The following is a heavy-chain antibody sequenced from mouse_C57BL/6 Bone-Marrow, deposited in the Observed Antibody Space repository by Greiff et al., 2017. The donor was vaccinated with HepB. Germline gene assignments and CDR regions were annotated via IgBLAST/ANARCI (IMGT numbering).Heavy chain of an antibody. D-gene: IGHD4-1*01. CDR3: AVNWVWAMDY. V-gene: IGHV1-82*01. CDR2: IYPGDGDT. CDR1: GYAFSSSW. J-gene: IGHJ4*01. Sequence: QVQLKESGPELVKPGASVKISCKASGYAFSSSWMNWVKQRPGKGLEWIGRIYPGDGDTNYNGKFKGKATLTADKSSSTAYMQLSSLTSEDSAVYFCAVNWVWAMDYWGQGTSVTVSS.